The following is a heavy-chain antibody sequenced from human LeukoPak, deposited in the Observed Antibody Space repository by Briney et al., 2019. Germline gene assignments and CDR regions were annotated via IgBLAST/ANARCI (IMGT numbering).Heavy chain of an antibody. J-gene: IGHJ4*02. CDR2: INHSGST. Sequence: PSETLSLTCAVYGGSFSGYYWSWIRQPPGKGLEWVGEINHSGSTNYNPSLKSRVTISVDTSKNQFSLQLTSVTAADTAVYYCAGRAVAVPYWGQGTLVTVSS. CDR1: GGSFSGYY. D-gene: IGHD6-19*01. V-gene: IGHV4-34*01. CDR3: AGRAVAVPY.